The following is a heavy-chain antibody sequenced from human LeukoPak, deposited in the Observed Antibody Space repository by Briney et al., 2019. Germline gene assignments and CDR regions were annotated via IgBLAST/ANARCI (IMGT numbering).Heavy chain of an antibody. J-gene: IGHJ4*02. V-gene: IGHV4-59*01. Sequence: SETLSLTCTVSGGSISSYYWSWIRQPPGKGLEWIGYIYYSGSTNYNPSLKSRVTISVDTSKNQFSLKLSSVPAEDTAVYYCARVGAYCGGDCFSVWFDYWGQGTLVTVSS. CDR2: IYYSGST. D-gene: IGHD2-21*02. CDR3: ARVGAYCGGDCFSVWFDY. CDR1: GGSISSYY.